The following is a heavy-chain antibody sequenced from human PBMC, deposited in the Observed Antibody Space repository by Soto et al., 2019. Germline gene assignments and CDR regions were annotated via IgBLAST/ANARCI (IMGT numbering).Heavy chain of an antibody. J-gene: IGHJ5*02. CDR1: GGSISSYY. Sequence: SETLSLTCTVSGGSISSYYWSWIRQPPGKGLEWIGYIYYSGSTNYNPSLKSRVTISVDTSKNQFSLKLSSVTAADTAVYYCARHGYCSSTSCSWFDPWGQGPLVTVSS. CDR2: IYYSGST. D-gene: IGHD2-2*03. CDR3: ARHGYCSSTSCSWFDP. V-gene: IGHV4-59*08.